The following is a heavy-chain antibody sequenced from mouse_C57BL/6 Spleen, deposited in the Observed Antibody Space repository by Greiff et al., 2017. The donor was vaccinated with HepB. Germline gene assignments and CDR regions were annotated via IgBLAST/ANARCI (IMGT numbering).Heavy chain of an antibody. CDR3: ARSSYYSNPFAY. J-gene: IGHJ3*01. CDR2: ISGGGGNT. V-gene: IGHV5-9*01. D-gene: IGHD2-5*01. Sequence: EVQGVESGGGLVKPGGSLKLSCAASGFTFSSYTMSWVRQTPEKRLEWVATISGGGGNTYYPDSVKGRFTISRDNAKNTLYLQMSSLRSEDTALYYCARSSYYSNPFAYWGQGTLVTVSA. CDR1: GFTFSSYT.